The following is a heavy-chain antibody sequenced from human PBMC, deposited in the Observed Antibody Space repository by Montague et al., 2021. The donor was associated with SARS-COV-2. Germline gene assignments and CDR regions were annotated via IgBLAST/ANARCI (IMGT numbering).Heavy chain of an antibody. CDR1: GGSISSSTYY. CDR3: ATHQSGTMMAY. V-gene: IGHV4-39*01. J-gene: IGHJ4*02. Sequence: SETLSLTCAVSGGSISSSTYYWVWIRQPPGKGLEWVGTIFYSGSAYYNPSLKCRVTVSVDTSKNQFSLKLSSVTAADTAVYYCATHQSGTMMAYWGQGTLVTVPS. CDR2: IFYSGSA. D-gene: IGHD3-22*01.